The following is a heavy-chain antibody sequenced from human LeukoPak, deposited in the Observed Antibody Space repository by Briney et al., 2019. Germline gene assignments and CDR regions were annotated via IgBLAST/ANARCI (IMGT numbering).Heavy chain of an antibody. CDR3: ARHDEQLVDY. D-gene: IGHD6-6*01. J-gene: IGHJ4*02. CDR2: IYPSDSDT. CDR1: GYNFSTYW. V-gene: IGHV5-51*01. Sequence: GESLKISCKGSGYNFSTYWIGWVRQMPGKGLEWMGIIYPSDSDTRYSPSFQGQVTISADKSISTAYLQWSSLKASDTAMYYCARHDEQLVDYWGQGTLVTVSS.